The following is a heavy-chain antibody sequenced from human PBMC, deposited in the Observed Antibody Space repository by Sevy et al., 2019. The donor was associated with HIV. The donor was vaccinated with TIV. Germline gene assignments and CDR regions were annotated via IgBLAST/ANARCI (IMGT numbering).Heavy chain of an antibody. D-gene: IGHD2-8*01. CDR3: SRGGCTKPHDY. Sequence: GGSLRLSCAASGFTFSKYSMSWVRQPPGKGLEWVSTLSFGCGEINYADSVKGRFTISRDNSKSSVYLQMNNLRPEDTAVYFWSRGGCTKPHDYWGQGTLVTVSS. CDR2: LSFGCGEI. J-gene: IGHJ4*02. CDR1: GFTFSKYS. V-gene: IGHV3-23*01.